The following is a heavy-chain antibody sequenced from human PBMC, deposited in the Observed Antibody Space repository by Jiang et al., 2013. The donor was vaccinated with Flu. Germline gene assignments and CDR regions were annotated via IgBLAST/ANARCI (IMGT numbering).Heavy chain of an antibody. CDR2: INHSGST. CDR1: GGSFSGYY. D-gene: IGHD5-18*01. Sequence: LLKPSETLSLTCAVYGGSFSGYYWSWIRQPPGKGLEWIGEINHSGSTNYNPSLKSRVTISVDTSKNQFSLKLSSVTAADTAVYYCARVPPRTWIQSSGWFDPWGQGTLVTVSS. CDR3: ARVPPRTWIQSSGWFDP. J-gene: IGHJ5*02. V-gene: IGHV4-34*01.